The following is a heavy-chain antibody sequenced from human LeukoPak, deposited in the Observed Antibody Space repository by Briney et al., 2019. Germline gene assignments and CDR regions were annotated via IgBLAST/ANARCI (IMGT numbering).Heavy chain of an antibody. D-gene: IGHD2-15*01. J-gene: IGHJ4*02. V-gene: IGHV3-33*01. CDR1: GFTFSSYG. CDR3: ARQGVVAAWLGVAPLYYFDY. CDR2: IWYDGSNK. Sequence: GRSLRLSCAASGFTFSSYGMHWVRQAPGKGLEWVAVIWYDGSNKYYADSVKGRFTISRDNSKNTLYLQMNSLRAEDTAVYYCARQGVVAAWLGVAPLYYFDYWGQGTLVTVSS.